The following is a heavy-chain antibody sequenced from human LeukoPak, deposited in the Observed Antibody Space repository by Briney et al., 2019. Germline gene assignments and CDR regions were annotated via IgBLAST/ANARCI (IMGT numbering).Heavy chain of an antibody. J-gene: IGHJ4*02. CDR3: AKTPSYYGSGSYPSDY. D-gene: IGHD3-10*01. CDR1: GFTFSSDA. V-gene: IGHV3-23*01. CDR2: ISGSGGST. Sequence: GGSLRLSCAASGFTFSSDAMSWVRQAPGKGLEWVSAISGSGGSTYYADSVKGRFTISRDNSKNTLYLQMNSLRAEDTAVYYCAKTPSYYGSGSYPSDYWGQGTLVTVSS.